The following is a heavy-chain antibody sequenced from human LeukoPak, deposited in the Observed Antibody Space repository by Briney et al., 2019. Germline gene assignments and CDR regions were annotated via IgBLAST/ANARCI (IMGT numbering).Heavy chain of an antibody. V-gene: IGHV1-18*01. CDR1: GYTFTNYG. Sequence: ASVKLSCKASGYTFTNYGVTWVRNAHGQGLQWMGCVSAYNGDTKYAQTLQGRVTMTTDTSTSTAYMELTSLTSDDTAVYYCASAVTTGAYYFDYWGQGTLVTVSS. CDR2: VSAYNGDT. CDR3: ASAVTTGAYYFDY. D-gene: IGHD4-11*01. J-gene: IGHJ4*02.